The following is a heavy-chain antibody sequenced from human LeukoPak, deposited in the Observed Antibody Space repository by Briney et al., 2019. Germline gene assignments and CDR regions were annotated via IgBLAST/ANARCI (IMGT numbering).Heavy chain of an antibody. Sequence: VSVKASCKASGYTFTSYGISWVRQAPGQGLEWMGWISAYNGNTNYAQKLQGRVTMTTDTSTSTAYMELRSLRSDDTAVYYCARQYYYDSSGYYEHFDYWGQGTLVTVSS. D-gene: IGHD3-22*01. CDR2: ISAYNGNT. CDR3: ARQYYYDSSGYYEHFDY. CDR1: GYTFTSYG. V-gene: IGHV1-18*01. J-gene: IGHJ4*02.